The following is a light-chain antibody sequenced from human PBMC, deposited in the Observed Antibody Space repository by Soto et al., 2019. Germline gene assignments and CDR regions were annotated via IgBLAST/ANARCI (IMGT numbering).Light chain of an antibody. Sequence: QSALTQPHSVSGSPGRSVTISCTGTSSDVGGYNIVSWYQQHPGKAPKLMIFDVSKRPSGVPDRFSGSKSGNTASLTISGLQAEDEADYYCCSYAGSYTYVFGTGTKVTVL. J-gene: IGLJ1*01. CDR2: DVS. CDR3: CSYAGSYTYV. V-gene: IGLV2-11*01. CDR1: SSDVGGYNI.